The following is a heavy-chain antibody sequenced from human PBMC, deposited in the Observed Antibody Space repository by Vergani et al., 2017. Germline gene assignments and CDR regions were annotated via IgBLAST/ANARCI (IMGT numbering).Heavy chain of an antibody. CDR1: GFTFSNAW. CDR2: IKSKTDGGTT. CDR3: AKFSSTGDYNYYYYYGMDV. V-gene: IGHV3-15*01. Sequence: EVQLVESGGGLVKPGGSLRLSCAASGFTFSNAWMSWVRQAPGKGLEWVGRIKSKTDGGTTDYAAPVKGRFTISRDDSKNTLYLQMNSLKTEDTAVYYCAKFSSTGDYNYYYYYGMDVWGQGTTVTVSS. J-gene: IGHJ6*02. D-gene: IGHD4-17*01.